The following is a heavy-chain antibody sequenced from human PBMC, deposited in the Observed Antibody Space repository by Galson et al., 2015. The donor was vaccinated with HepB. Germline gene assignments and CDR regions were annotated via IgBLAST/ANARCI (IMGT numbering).Heavy chain of an antibody. CDR3: ARAAREYYYDSSGYYGDYYYGMDV. D-gene: IGHD3-22*01. CDR1: GGTFSSYA. V-gene: IGHV1-69*13. Sequence: SAKVSCKASGGTFSSYAISWVRQAPGQGLEWMGGIIPIFGTANYAQKFQGRVTITADESTSTAYMELSSLRSEDTAVYYCARAAREYYYDSSGYYGDYYYGMDVWGQGTTVTVSS. J-gene: IGHJ6*02. CDR2: IIPIFGTA.